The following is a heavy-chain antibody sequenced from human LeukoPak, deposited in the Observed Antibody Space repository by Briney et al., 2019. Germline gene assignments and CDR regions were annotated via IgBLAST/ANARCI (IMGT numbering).Heavy chain of an antibody. CDR1: GFIFDDYG. J-gene: IGHJ3*02. D-gene: IGHD3-3*01. CDR2: INWNGGST. V-gene: IGHV3-20*04. CDR3: ARGGATTFGLWGNAFDI. Sequence: GGSLRLSCAASGFIFDDYGMSWVRQAPGKGLEWVSGINWNGGSTGYADSVKGRFTISRDNAKNSLYLQMNSLRVEDTAVYYCARGGATTFGLWGNAFDIWGQGTMVTVSS.